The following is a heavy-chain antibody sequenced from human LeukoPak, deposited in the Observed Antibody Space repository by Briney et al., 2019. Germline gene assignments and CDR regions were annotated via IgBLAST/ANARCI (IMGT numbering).Heavy chain of an antibody. D-gene: IGHD3-22*01. J-gene: IGHJ4*02. V-gene: IGHV3-48*01. CDR3: ARNQEIDYYDSSGFYWGVEY. CDR1: GFTFSAYS. Sequence: PGGSLRLSCAASGFTFSAYSMNWVRQAPGKGLEWVAYISGGGGIIYYADSVKGRFTISRDNAKNSLYLQMDSLRAEDTAVYYCARNQEIDYYDSSGFYWGVEYWGQGTLVTVSS. CDR2: ISGGGGII.